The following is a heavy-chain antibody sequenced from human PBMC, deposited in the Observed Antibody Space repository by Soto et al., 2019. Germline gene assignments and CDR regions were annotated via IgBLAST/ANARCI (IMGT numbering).Heavy chain of an antibody. V-gene: IGHV3-7*01. CDR1: GFTFNNHW. CDR3: ARAGDCDY. CDR2: IKQDGSEN. Sequence: EVQLVESGGGLVQPGGSLRLSCAASGFTFNNHWMSWVRQAPGKGLEWVANIKQDGSENYYVDSVKGRFTISRDNAKNSLYLQMNSLRDEDTAVYYCARAGDCDYWGQGTLVTVSS. D-gene: IGHD4-17*01. J-gene: IGHJ4*02.